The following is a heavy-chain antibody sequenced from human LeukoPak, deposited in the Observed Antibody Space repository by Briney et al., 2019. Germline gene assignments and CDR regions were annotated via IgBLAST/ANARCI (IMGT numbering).Heavy chain of an antibody. J-gene: IGHJ4*02. CDR1: GYTFTSYD. Sequence: ASVKVSCKASGYTFTSYDINWVRQATGQGLEWMGWMNPNSGNTGYAQKFQGGVTMTRNTSISTAYMELSSLRSDDTAVYYCARDRYYGSGSPDYWGQGTLVTVSS. V-gene: IGHV1-8*01. CDR3: ARDRYYGSGSPDY. CDR2: MNPNSGNT. D-gene: IGHD3-10*01.